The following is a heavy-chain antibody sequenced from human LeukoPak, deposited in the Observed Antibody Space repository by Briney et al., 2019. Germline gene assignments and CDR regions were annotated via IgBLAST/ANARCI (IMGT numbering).Heavy chain of an antibody. V-gene: IGHV3-43D*03. J-gene: IGHJ6*03. D-gene: IGHD6-6*01. CDR1: GFTFDDYA. CDR3: AKDGQLHYYYYYYMDV. Sequence: GGSLRLSCAASGFTFDDYAMHWVRQAPGKGLEWVSLINWDGGSTYYADSVKGRFTISRDNSKNSLYLQMNSLRAEDTPLYYCAKDGQLHYYYYYYMDVWGKGTTVTISS. CDR2: INWDGGST.